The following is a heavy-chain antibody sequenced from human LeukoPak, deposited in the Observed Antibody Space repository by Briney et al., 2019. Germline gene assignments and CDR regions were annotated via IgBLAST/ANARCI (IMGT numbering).Heavy chain of an antibody. J-gene: IGHJ4*02. CDR1: GYSFTSYW. CDR3: ARRITMVRGVYYFDY. Sequence: GESLKISCKGSGYSFTSYWTGWVRQMPGKGLEWMGIIYPGDSDTRYSPSFQGQVTISADKSISTAYLQWSSLKASDTAMYYCARRITMVRGVYYFDYWGQGTLVTVSS. V-gene: IGHV5-51*01. D-gene: IGHD3-10*01. CDR2: IYPGDSDT.